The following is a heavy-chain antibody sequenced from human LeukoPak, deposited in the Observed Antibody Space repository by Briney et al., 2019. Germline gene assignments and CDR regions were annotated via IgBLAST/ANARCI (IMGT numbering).Heavy chain of an antibody. CDR3: ARGQWLPVFDF. CDR2: IYYSGST. CDR1: GGSISSYY. J-gene: IGHJ4*02. Sequence: SETLSLTCTVSGGSISSYYWSWIRQPPGKGLEWIGYIYYSGSTNYNPSLKSRVTISVDTSKNHFSLKLSSVTAADTAIYYCARGQWLPVFDFWGQGTLVTVSS. D-gene: IGHD3-22*01. V-gene: IGHV4-59*01.